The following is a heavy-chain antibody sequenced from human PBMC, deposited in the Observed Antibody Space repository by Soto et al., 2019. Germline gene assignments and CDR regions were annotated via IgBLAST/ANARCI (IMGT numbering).Heavy chain of an antibody. CDR1: GFTFSSYA. Sequence: PGGSLRLSCAASGFTFSSYAMTWVRQAPGKGLEWVSAISGSGGSTYYAYSVKGRFTISRDNSKNTLYLQMNSLRAEDTAVYYCAKDTSTWPHFFDFWGQGTLVTVSS. D-gene: IGHD6-13*01. V-gene: IGHV3-23*01. J-gene: IGHJ4*02. CDR2: ISGSGGST. CDR3: AKDTSTWPHFFDF.